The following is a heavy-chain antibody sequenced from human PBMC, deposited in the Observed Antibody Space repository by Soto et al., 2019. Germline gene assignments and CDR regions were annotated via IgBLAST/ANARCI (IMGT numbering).Heavy chain of an antibody. D-gene: IGHD1-26*01. CDR3: ARGWWEREGYVMDV. J-gene: IGHJ6*02. CDR1: CFPISNYY. Sequence: PSETLSLTFTVSCFPISNYYWNWIRPPPGKGLQYIRYIYYSGSATYNPSHKSRVTISDDTSTNQFFLTLTSVTAADTAVYYCARGWWEREGYVMDVWGQGTTVTV. CDR2: IYYSGSA. V-gene: IGHV4-59*08.